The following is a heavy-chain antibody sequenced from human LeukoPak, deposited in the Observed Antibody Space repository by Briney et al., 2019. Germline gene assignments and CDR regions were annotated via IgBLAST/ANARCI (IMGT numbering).Heavy chain of an antibody. Sequence: KPSETLSLTCTVSGGSISSYYWSWIRQPPGKGLEWIGYIYYSGSTSYNPSLKSRVTISVDTSKNQFSLKLSSVTAADTAVYYCARGPPRQYYGSGSYSFDYWGQGTLVTVSS. V-gene: IGHV4-59*01. CDR3: ARGPPRQYYGSGSYSFDY. CDR1: GGSISSYY. D-gene: IGHD3-10*01. CDR2: IYYSGST. J-gene: IGHJ4*02.